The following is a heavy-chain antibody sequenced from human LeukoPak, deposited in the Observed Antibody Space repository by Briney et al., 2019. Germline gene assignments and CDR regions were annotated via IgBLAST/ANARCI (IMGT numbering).Heavy chain of an antibody. CDR3: ARERSLGYSYGHDAFDI. V-gene: IGHV3-30*03. Sequence: GSLRLSCAASGFTVSSNYMSWVRQAPGKGLEWVAVISYDGSNKYYADSVKGRFTISRDNSKNTLYLQMNSLRAEDTAVYYCARERSLGYSYGHDAFDIWGQGTMVTVSS. J-gene: IGHJ3*02. CDR2: ISYDGSNK. CDR1: GFTVSSNY. D-gene: IGHD5-18*01.